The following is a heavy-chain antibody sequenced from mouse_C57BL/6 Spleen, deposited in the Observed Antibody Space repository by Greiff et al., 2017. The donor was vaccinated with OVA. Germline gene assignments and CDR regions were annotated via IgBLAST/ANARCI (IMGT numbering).Heavy chain of an antibody. CDR1: GYTFTSSG. Sequence: QVQLKQSGAELARPGASVKLSCKASGYTFTSSGISWVKQRTGQGLEWIGEIYPRSGNTYYNEKFKGKATLTADKSSSTAYMELRSLTSEDSAVYFCASGTTVVATDYAMDYWGQGTSVTVSS. J-gene: IGHJ4*01. CDR3: ASGTTVVATDYAMDY. CDR2: IYPRSGNT. V-gene: IGHV1-81*01. D-gene: IGHD1-1*01.